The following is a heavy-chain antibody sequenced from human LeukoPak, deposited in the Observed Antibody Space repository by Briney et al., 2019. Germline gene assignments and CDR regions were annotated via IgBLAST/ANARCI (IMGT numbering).Heavy chain of an antibody. V-gene: IGHV3-21*01. J-gene: IGHJ3*02. D-gene: IGHD5-24*01. Sequence: GGSLRLSCAASGFTFSSYSMNWVRQAPGKGLEWVSSISSSSSYIYYADSVKGRFTISRDNAKNSLYLQMNSLRAEDTAVYYCAREDGYNQRGDAFDIWGQGTMVTVSS. CDR2: ISSSSSYI. CDR1: GFTFSSYS. CDR3: AREDGYNQRGDAFDI.